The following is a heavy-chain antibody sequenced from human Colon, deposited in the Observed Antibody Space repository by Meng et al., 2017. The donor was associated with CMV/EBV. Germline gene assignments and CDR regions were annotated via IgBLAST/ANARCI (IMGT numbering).Heavy chain of an antibody. CDR3: AREGWWLDPGFGY. V-gene: IGHV4-34*01. CDR2: INDSGGS. D-gene: IGHD2-15*01. Sequence: CAVCAVSFYGSYWSWIRDALEEGLEWIGEINDSGGSDNSPSRMSRVTMSVDTSKDQFPLKLSSVPAADTAVYYCAREGWWLDPGFGYWGKGTLVTVSS. CDR1: AVSFYGSY. J-gene: IGHJ4*02.